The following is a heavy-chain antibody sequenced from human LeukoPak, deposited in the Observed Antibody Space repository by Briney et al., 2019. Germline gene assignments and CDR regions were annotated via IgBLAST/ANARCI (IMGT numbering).Heavy chain of an antibody. CDR1: GFTFSSYA. D-gene: IGHD2-21*01. J-gene: IGHJ5*02. CDR2: ISGSGGST. CDR3: AKAHYYSANWFAP. Sequence: WGSLRLSCAASGFTFSSYAMSWVRQAPGKGLEWVSAISGSGGSTYYADSVKGRFTISRDNPKTTLYLQMNSLRADDMAVYYCAKAHYYSANWFAPWGQGTLVTVPS. V-gene: IGHV3-23*01.